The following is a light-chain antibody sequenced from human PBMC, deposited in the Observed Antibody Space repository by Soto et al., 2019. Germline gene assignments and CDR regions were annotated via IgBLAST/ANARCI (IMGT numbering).Light chain of an antibody. CDR1: SSDVGGYNY. CDR3: SSYTSSSPDWV. Sequence: QSALTQPASVSGSPGQSITISCTGTSSDVGGYNYVSWYQQHPGKAPKLMIYEVSNRPSGVSNRFSGSKSGNTASLTISVLQAEDEADYYCSSYTSSSPDWVFGGGTKLTVL. CDR2: EVS. J-gene: IGLJ3*02. V-gene: IGLV2-14*01.